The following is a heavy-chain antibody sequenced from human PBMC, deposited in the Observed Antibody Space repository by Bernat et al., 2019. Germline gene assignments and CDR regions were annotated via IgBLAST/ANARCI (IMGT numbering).Heavy chain of an antibody. CDR2: ISGSGGST. V-gene: IGHV3-23*01. Sequence: EVQLLESGGGLVQPGGSLRLSCAASGFTFSSYVMSWVRQAPGKGLEWVSAISGSGGSTYYADSVKGRFTISRDNSKNTLYLQMNSLRAEDTAVYYCAKGGGVGEDGDDGDYWGQGTLVTVSS. CDR1: GFTFSSYV. D-gene: IGHD4-17*01. J-gene: IGHJ4*02. CDR3: AKGGGVGEDGDDGDY.